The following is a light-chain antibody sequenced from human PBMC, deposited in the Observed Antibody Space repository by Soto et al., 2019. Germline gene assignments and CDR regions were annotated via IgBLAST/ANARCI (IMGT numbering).Light chain of an antibody. CDR2: EVS. CDR3: SSYTSSNTLYV. V-gene: IGLV2-14*01. J-gene: IGLJ1*01. Sequence: QSALTQPASVSGSPGQSITISCTGTSSDVGGYNYVSWYQQHPGKAPKLMIYEVSNRPSGVSNRFSGSKSGNTGSLTISGLQAEDEADYYCSSYTSSNTLYVFGTGTKLTVL. CDR1: SSDVGGYNY.